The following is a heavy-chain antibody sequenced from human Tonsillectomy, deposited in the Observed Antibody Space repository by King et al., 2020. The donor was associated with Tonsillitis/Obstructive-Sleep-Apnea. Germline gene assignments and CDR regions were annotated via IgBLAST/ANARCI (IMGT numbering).Heavy chain of an antibody. CDR3: ARGGVVVVPAAIPDFDY. D-gene: IGHD2-2*02. CDR2: INPSDGST. J-gene: IGHJ4*02. V-gene: IGHV1-46*01. Sequence: QVQLVQSGAEVKKPGASVKVSCKASGYTFTSSFMHWVRQAPGQGLEWMGIINPSDGSTSYAQKFQGRVTMTRDPSTSTVYMELSSLRSEDTAVYYCARGGVVVVPAAIPDFDYWGQGTLVTVSS. CDR1: GYTFTSSF.